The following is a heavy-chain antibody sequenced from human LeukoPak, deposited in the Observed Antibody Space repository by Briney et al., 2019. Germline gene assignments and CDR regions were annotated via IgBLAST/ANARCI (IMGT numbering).Heavy chain of an antibody. CDR1: GGSISSGSYY. J-gene: IGHJ4*02. Sequence: PSQTLSLTCTVSGGSISSGSYYWSWIRQPPGTGLEWIGYIYYSGSTNYNPSLKSRVTISIDTSKSQFSLKLSSVTAADTAVYYCARGPRVSGYYYDFDYWGQGTLVTVSS. V-gene: IGHV4-61*01. CDR3: ARGPRVSGYYYDFDY. CDR2: IYYSGST. D-gene: IGHD3-22*01.